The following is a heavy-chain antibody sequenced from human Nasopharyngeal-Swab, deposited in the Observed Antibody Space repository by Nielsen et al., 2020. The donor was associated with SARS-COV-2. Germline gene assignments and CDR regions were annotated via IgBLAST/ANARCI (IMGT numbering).Heavy chain of an antibody. D-gene: IGHD5/OR15-5a*01. CDR2: IYPGDSDT. J-gene: IGHJ4*02. CDR1: GSSFTSYW. Sequence: GESLKISCKGSGSSFTSYWIGWARQMPGKGLEWMGIIYPGDSDTRYSPSFQGQVTISADKSISTAYLQWSSLKASEIAMYYCARIPSTLPDYWGQGTLVTVSS. V-gene: IGHV5-51*01. CDR3: ARIPSTLPDY.